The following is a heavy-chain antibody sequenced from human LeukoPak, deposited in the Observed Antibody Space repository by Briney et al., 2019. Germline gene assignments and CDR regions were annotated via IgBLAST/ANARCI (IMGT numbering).Heavy chain of an antibody. D-gene: IGHD3-10*01. Sequence: GGSLRLSCAGSGFTFSISAMWWVRQPPGKGLEWVSAISGRGSSTYYADSVKGRFTISRDNSKNTLYLQMNSLRAEDTAVYYCAKDPMVRGLTYDNWGQGTLVTVSS. CDR3: AKDPMVRGLTYDN. CDR1: GFTFSISA. CDR2: ISGRGSST. V-gene: IGHV3-23*01. J-gene: IGHJ4*02.